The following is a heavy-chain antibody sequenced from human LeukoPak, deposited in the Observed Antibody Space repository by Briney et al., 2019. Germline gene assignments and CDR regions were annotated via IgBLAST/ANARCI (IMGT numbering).Heavy chain of an antibody. Sequence: SVKVSCKASGGTFSSYAISWVRQAPGQGLEWMGGIIPIFGTANYAQKFQGRVTITADKSTSTAYMELSSLRSEDTAVYYCARDPVGSGWFDCWGQGTLVTVSS. CDR2: IIPIFGTA. CDR3: ARDPVGSGWFDC. V-gene: IGHV1-69*06. J-gene: IGHJ5*01. CDR1: GGTFSSYA. D-gene: IGHD6-19*01.